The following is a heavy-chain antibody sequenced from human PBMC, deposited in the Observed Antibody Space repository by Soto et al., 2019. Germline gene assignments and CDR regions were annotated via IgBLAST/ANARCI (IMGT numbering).Heavy chain of an antibody. J-gene: IGHJ4*02. CDR1: GFTFSSFA. D-gene: IGHD1-7*01. Sequence: PGGSLRLSCAASGFTFSSFAMNWVRQAPGKWLEWVSDINGSCGSTNYADSVKGRFTISRDNSKNTLYLQMSRLRAEDTAVYYCEKDYYWNYYLAYWGQGNLVTVSS. CDR2: INGSCGST. CDR3: EKDYYWNYYLAY. V-gene: IGHV3-23*01.